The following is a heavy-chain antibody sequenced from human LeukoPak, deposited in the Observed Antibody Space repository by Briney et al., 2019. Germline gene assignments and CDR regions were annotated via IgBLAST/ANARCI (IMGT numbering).Heavy chain of an antibody. CDR1: GYTFTGCY. V-gene: IGHV1-2*02. CDR2: INPNSGGT. J-gene: IGHJ6*03. Sequence: ASVKVSCKASGYTFTGCYMHWVRQAPGQGLEWMGWINPNSGGTNYAQKFQGRVTMTRDTSISTAYMELSRLRSDDTAVYYCASHFGRGPTGTTLWYYYYYMDVWGKGTTVTVSS. CDR3: ASHFGRGPTGTTLWYYYYYMDV. D-gene: IGHD1-1*01.